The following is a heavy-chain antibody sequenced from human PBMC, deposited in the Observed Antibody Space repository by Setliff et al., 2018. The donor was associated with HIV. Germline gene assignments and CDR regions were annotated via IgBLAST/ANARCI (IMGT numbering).Heavy chain of an antibody. V-gene: IGHV4-38-2*01. CDR2: IYHSGST. D-gene: IGHD3-10*01. CDR1: GCSISNGYY. J-gene: IGHJ4*02. Sequence: SETLSLTCALSGCSISNGYYWDWIRQPSGKGLEWIGSIYHSGSTFYNPSLRSRVTISVDTSQDQFSLRLTSVTAADTAVYYCAARNSGNPTRHFDYWGQGTLVTVSS. CDR3: AARNSGNPTRHFDY.